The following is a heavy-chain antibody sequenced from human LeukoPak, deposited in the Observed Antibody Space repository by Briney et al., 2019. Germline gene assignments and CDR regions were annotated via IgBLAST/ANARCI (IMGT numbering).Heavy chain of an antibody. V-gene: IGHV2-5*02. D-gene: IGHD3-22*01. J-gene: IGHJ4*02. CDR1: GFSLNTRGVG. CDR3: AHRKNYYDSSVFDN. Sequence: ESGPTLVNPTQTLTLTCTFSGFSLNTRGVGVAWIRQPPGRALEWLALIYWDDDRRYSPSLKSRLTITKDTSKNQVVLTMTNMDPVDTATYFCAHRKNYYDSSVFDNWGQGTLVTVSS. CDR2: IYWDDDR.